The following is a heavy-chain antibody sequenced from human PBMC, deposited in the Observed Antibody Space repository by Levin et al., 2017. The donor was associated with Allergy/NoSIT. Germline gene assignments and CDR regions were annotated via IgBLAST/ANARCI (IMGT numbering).Heavy chain of an antibody. Sequence: MSSETLSLTCTVSGGSVNDARYFWSWFRQPPGNGLEWIGHIFHSGSAYYSSSFESRVTISIDTSKNQFSLKLISLTAADTALYYCARDPPNNGDYIGGQGTLVTVSS. V-gene: IGHV4-61*01. D-gene: IGHD4-17*01. J-gene: IGHJ4*02. CDR2: IFHSGSA. CDR3: ARDPPNNGDYI. CDR1: GGSVNDARYF.